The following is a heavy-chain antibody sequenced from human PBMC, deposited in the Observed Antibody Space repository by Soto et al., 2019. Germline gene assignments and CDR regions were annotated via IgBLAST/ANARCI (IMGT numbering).Heavy chain of an antibody. CDR2: IYYTGRT. J-gene: IGHJ4*02. CDR3: ARYDTAGYSLAI. Sequence: SETMSLTYTVSGGSINSYYWSWVRQPPGKGLEWIGYIYYTGRTTYNPSLKSRVTISIDTSKTQLFLHLNSVTAADTAMYYCARYDTAGYSLAIWGQGTLVTVSS. CDR1: GGSINSYY. D-gene: IGHD3-22*01. V-gene: IGHV4-59*01.